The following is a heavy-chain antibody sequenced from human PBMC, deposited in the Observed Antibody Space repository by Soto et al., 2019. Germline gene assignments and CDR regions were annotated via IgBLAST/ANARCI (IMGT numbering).Heavy chain of an antibody. V-gene: IGHV4-59*08. D-gene: IGHD3-16*02. Sequence: PSETLSLTCTVSGGSISSYYWSWIRQPPGKGLEWIGYIYYSGSTNYNPSLKSRVTISVDTSKNQFSLKLSSVTAADTAVYYCARLRSGGELSYYFDYWGQGTLVTVSS. CDR2: IYYSGST. CDR1: GGSISSYY. CDR3: ARLRSGGELSYYFDY. J-gene: IGHJ4*02.